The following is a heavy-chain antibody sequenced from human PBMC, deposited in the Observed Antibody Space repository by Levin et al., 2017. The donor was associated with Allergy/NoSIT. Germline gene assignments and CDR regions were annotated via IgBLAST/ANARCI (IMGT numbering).Heavy chain of an antibody. CDR3: AISSGWYRPTGAFDN. D-gene: IGHD6-19*01. V-gene: IGHV3-23*01. CDR2: IRGRGIST. J-gene: IGHJ4*02. Sequence: GGSLRLSCAASGFTFSNYAMSWVRLAPGKGLEWVSAIRGRGISTYYPDSVKGRFTISRDNSKNTLYLQMNSLRVEDTAVYYCAISSGWYRPTGAFDNWGQGTLVTVSS. CDR1: GFTFSNYA.